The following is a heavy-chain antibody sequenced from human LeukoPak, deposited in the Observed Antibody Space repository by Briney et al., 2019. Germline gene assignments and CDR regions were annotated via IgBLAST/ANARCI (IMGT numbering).Heavy chain of an antibody. V-gene: IGHV1-18*01. J-gene: IGHJ3*02. CDR3: ARDLHNIVVVPAAIPDAFDI. CDR1: GYTFTSYG. CDR2: ISAYNGNT. Sequence: ASVKVSCKASGYTFTSYGISWVRQAPGQGLEWMGWISAYNGNTNYAQKLQGRVTMTTDTSTSTAYMGLRSLRSDDTAVYYCARDLHNIVVVPAAIPDAFDIWGQGTMVTVSS. D-gene: IGHD2-2*01.